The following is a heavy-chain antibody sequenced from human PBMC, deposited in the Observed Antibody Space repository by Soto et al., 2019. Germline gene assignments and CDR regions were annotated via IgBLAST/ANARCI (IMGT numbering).Heavy chain of an antibody. D-gene: IGHD3-22*01. CDR1: GGSISSGGYS. CDR2: IYQSGST. J-gene: IGHJ4*02. Sequence: SETLSLTCAVSGGSISSGGYSWNWIRQPPGKGLEWIGYIYQSGSTYYNPSLKSRVTISVDRSKNQFSLKLSSVTAADTAVYYCARGNGYYDSSGYTYYFDYWGQGTLVTVSS. CDR3: ARGNGYYDSSGYTYYFDY. V-gene: IGHV4-30-2*01.